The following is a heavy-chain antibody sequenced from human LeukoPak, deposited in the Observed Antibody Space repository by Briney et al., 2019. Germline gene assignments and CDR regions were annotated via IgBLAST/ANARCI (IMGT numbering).Heavy chain of an antibody. V-gene: IGHV1-2*02. J-gene: IGHJ3*02. CDR3: ARDVVVTAIRLNAFDI. CDR2: INPDSGGT. CDR1: GYTFTNYY. D-gene: IGHD2-21*02. Sequence: ASVKVSCKASGYTFTNYYIHWVRQAPGQGLEWMGWINPDSGGTNYAQKFQGRVTMTRDTSISTAYMELSRLRSDDTAVYYCARDVVVTAIRLNAFDIWGQGTMVTVSS.